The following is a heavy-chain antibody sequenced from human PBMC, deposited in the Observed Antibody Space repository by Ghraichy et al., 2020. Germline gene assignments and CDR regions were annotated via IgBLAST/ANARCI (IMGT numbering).Heavy chain of an antibody. V-gene: IGHV3-48*01. CDR1: GFVFSSYS. J-gene: IGHJ6*02. Sequence: GESLNISCAASGFVFSSYSMNWVRQAPGKALEWVSYISSTSSTIHYAVSVQGRFTISRDNAKNSLYLQMNSLRADDTGVYYCARDPNPGLGYGLDVWGQGTTVTVSS. CDR3: ARDPNPGLGYGLDV. CDR2: ISSTSSTI.